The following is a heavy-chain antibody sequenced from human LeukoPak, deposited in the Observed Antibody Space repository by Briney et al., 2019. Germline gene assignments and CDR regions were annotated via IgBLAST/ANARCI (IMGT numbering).Heavy chain of an antibody. V-gene: IGHV4-61*02. CDR1: GGSISSGSYY. CDR3: ARMGNPSTVTADY. Sequence: SETLSLTCTVSGGSISSGSYYWSWIRQPAGKGPEWIGRIYTSGSTNYNPSLKSRVTISVDTSKNQFSLKMNSVTAADTAVYYCARMGNPSTVTADYWGQGTLVTVSS. J-gene: IGHJ4*02. D-gene: IGHD4-17*01. CDR2: IYTSGST.